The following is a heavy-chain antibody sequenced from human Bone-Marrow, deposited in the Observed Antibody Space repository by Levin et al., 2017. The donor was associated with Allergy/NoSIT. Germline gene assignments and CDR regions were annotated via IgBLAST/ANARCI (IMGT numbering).Heavy chain of an antibody. CDR1: GGSISSSNW. CDR3: ARIIVVVPAAIWGGFFDY. Sequence: SETLSLTCAVSGGSISSSNWWSWVRQPPGKGLEWIGEIYHSGSTNYNPSLKSRVTISVDKSKNQFSLKLSSVTAADTAVYYCARIIVVVPAAIWGGFFDYWGQGTLVTVSS. J-gene: IGHJ4*02. CDR2: IYHSGST. D-gene: IGHD2-2*01. V-gene: IGHV4-4*02.